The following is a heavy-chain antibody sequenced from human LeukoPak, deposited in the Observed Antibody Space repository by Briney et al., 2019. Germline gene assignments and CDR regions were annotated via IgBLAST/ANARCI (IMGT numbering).Heavy chain of an antibody. J-gene: IGHJ4*02. CDR1: GFTFDDYA. Sequence: GGSLRLSCAAAGFTFDDYAMHWVRQAPGKGREWVSGISWNSGSIGYADSVKGRFTISRDNSKNTLYLQMNSLRAEDTAVYYCAKVVNDSSGYSYFDYWGQGTLVTVSS. CDR3: AKVVNDSSGYSYFDY. V-gene: IGHV3-9*01. CDR2: ISWNSGSI. D-gene: IGHD3-22*01.